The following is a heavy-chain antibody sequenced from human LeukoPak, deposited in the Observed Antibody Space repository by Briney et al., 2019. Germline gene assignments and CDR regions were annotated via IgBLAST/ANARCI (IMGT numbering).Heavy chain of an antibody. V-gene: IGHV1-18*01. CDR1: GYTFTSYG. CDR2: ISAYNGNT. CDR3: AREARGTYYYGSGSYCPDY. J-gene: IGHJ4*02. D-gene: IGHD3-10*01. Sequence: GASVKVSCKASGYTFTSYGISWVRQAPGQGLEWMGWISAYNGNTNYAQKLQGGVTMTTDTSTSTAYMELRSLRSDDTAVYYCAREARGTYYYGSGSYCPDYWGQGTLVTVSS.